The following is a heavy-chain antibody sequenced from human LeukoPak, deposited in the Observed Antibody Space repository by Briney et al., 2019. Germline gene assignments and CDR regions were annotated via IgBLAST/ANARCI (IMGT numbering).Heavy chain of an antibody. J-gene: IGHJ4*02. D-gene: IGHD6-19*01. CDR1: GFTFSSYG. V-gene: IGHV3-33*01. CDR2: IWYDGSNK. CDR3: ARDPDSSGWYYFDY. Sequence: GGSLRLSCAASGFTFSSYGMHWVRQAPGKGLEWVAVIWYDGSNKYYADSVKGRFTISRDNSKNTLYLQMNSLRAEDTAVYYCARDPDSSGWYYFDYWGQGTLVTVS.